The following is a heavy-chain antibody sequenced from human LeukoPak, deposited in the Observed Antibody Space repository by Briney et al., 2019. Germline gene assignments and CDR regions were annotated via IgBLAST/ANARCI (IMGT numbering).Heavy chain of an antibody. D-gene: IGHD3-10*01. CDR1: GYTFTGYG. V-gene: IGHV1-18*01. Sequence: ALVKVSCKASGYTFTGYGISWVRQAPGQGLEWMGWISAYNGNTNYAQKLQGRVTMTTDTSTSTAYMELRSLRSDDTAVYYCARDVGFGETFDYWGRGTLVTVSS. CDR2: ISAYNGNT. CDR3: ARDVGFGETFDY. J-gene: IGHJ4*02.